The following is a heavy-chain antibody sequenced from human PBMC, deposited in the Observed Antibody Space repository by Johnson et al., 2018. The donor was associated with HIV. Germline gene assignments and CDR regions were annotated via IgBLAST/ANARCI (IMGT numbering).Heavy chain of an antibody. CDR2: LYSGGRT. V-gene: IGHV3-66*03. J-gene: IGHJ3*01. D-gene: IGHD3-10*01. CDR1: GFTVSSNY. Sequence: VQLVESGGGLIQPGGSLRLSCAASGFTVSSNYMSWVRQAPGKGLEWVSTLYSGGRTYYADSVKGRFTISRDNSENTLYLQMNSLRPEDTAVYYCARDAYYGSGSYSQRNTFDVWGQGTMVAVSS. CDR3: ARDAYYGSGSYSQRNTFDV.